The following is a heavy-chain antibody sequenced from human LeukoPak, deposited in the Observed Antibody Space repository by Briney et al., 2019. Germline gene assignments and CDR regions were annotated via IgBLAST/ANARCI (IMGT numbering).Heavy chain of an antibody. J-gene: IGHJ5*02. CDR1: GFTFSSYE. V-gene: IGHV3-48*03. Sequence: GGSLRLSCAASGFTFSSYEMNWVRQAPGKGLEWVSYISSSGTTIYYADSVKGRFTISRDNAYNSLYLQMNSLRGEDTAIYYCVRDGGTVTTGNWFDPWGQGTLVTVSS. CDR3: VRDGGTVTTGNWFDP. CDR2: ISSSGTTI. D-gene: IGHD4-11*01.